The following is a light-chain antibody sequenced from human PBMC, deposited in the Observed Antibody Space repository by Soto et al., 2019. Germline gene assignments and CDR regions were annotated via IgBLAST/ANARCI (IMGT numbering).Light chain of an antibody. Sequence: QSVLTQPPSVSGDPGQRVTISCTGSSSNIGAGYDVHWYQQLPGTAPKLVIYGNSTRPSGVPDRFSGYKSGTSASLAINGLQAEDEADYYCQSYDSSLSGWVFGGGTKLTV. CDR1: SSNIGAGYD. V-gene: IGLV1-40*01. CDR3: QSYDSSLSGWV. J-gene: IGLJ3*02. CDR2: GNS.